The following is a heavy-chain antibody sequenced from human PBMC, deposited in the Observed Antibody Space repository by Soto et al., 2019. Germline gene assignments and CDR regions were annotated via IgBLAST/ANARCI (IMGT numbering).Heavy chain of an antibody. D-gene: IGHD4-17*01. CDR2: IDTGTRHV. CDR3: ARRTVTTYHYFDY. J-gene: IGHJ4*02. V-gene: IGHV3-21*01. CDR1: GFTFSDYY. Sequence: GGSMILSCSSSGFTFSDYYMHWVRQAPGKGLEWVSSIDTGTRHVYYADSVRGRFTISRDDAKNSLYLQMNSLRVEDTALYYCARRTVTTYHYFDYGGQGTLVTAPQ.